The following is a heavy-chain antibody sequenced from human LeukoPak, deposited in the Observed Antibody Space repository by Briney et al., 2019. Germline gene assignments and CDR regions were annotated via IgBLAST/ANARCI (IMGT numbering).Heavy chain of an antibody. D-gene: IGHD2-2*01. V-gene: IGHV3-15*01. CDR2: IKSKTDGGTT. CDR3: TTETDYCSSTSCYNWFDP. Sequence: PGGSLRLSCAASGFTFSNAWMSWVRQAPGKGLEWVGRIKSKTDGGTTDYAAPVKGRFTISRDDSKNTLYLQMNSLKTEDTAVYYCTTETDYCSSTSCYNWFDPWGQGTLVTVSS. J-gene: IGHJ5*02. CDR1: GFTFSNAW.